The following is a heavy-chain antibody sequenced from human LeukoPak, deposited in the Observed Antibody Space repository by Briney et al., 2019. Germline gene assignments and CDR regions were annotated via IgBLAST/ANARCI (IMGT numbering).Heavy chain of an antibody. J-gene: IGHJ4*02. CDR1: GFTFSSYG. V-gene: IGHV3-23*01. D-gene: IGHD6-19*01. CDR2: ISGSGGST. Sequence: GGSLRLSCAASGFTFSSYGMSWVRQAPGKGLEWVSAISGSGGSTYHADSVKGRFTISRDNSKNTLYLQMNSLRADDTAVYYCAKGKDDSSGWYFFYWGQGTLVTVSS. CDR3: AKGKDDSSGWYFFY.